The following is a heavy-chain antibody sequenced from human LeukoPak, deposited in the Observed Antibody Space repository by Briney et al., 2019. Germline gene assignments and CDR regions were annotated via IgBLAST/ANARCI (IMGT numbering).Heavy chain of an antibody. CDR1: GFTFSTFA. V-gene: IGHV3-30-3*01. D-gene: IGHD3-3*01. Sequence: GRSLRLSCAASGFTFSTFAMHWVRQAPGKGLEWVAVISFDGDNKYYADSVKGRFTMSRDNSKNTLYLQMNSLRTEDTAAYYCVKGYYDFDYWGQGTLVTVSS. J-gene: IGHJ4*02. CDR3: VKGYYDFDY. CDR2: ISFDGDNK.